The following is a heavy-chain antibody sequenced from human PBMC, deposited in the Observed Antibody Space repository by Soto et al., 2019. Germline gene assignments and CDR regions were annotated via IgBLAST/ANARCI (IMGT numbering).Heavy chain of an antibody. Sequence: PGGSLRLSCVASGFTFSSYSMNWVRQAPGKGLEWVSSISSSGSYIYYADSVKGRFTISRDNAKNSLYLQMNSLRAEDTAVYYCASKPYYYGSGSFDYWGQGTLVTVSS. CDR2: ISSSGSYI. J-gene: IGHJ4*02. CDR1: GFTFSSYS. CDR3: ASKPYYYGSGSFDY. V-gene: IGHV3-21*01. D-gene: IGHD3-10*01.